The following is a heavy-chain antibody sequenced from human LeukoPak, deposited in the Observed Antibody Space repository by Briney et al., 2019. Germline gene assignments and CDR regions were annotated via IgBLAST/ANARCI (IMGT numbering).Heavy chain of an antibody. Sequence: PSETLSLTCTVSGGSISSSSYYWGWIRQPPGKGLEWIGSIYYSGSTSYNPSLKSRVTISVDTSKNQFSLKLSSVTAADTAVYYCARGLTMVRGVPSPFDYWGQGTLVTVSS. CDR2: IYYSGST. V-gene: IGHV4-39*01. J-gene: IGHJ4*02. D-gene: IGHD3-10*01. CDR1: GGSISSSSYY. CDR3: ARGLTMVRGVPSPFDY.